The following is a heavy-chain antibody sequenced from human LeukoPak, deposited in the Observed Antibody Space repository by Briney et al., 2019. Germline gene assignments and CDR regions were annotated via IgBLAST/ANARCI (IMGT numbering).Heavy chain of an antibody. CDR2: IYYSGST. J-gene: IGHJ4*02. CDR1: GGSISSYY. V-gene: IGHV4-59*01. D-gene: IGHD2-21*01. Sequence: SETLFLTCTVSGGSISSYYWSWIRQPPGKGLEWIGYIYYSGSTNYNPSLKSRVTISVDTSKNQFSLKLSSVTAADTAVYYCARILAYCGGDCSFFDYWGQGTLVTVSS. CDR3: ARILAYCGGDCSFFDY.